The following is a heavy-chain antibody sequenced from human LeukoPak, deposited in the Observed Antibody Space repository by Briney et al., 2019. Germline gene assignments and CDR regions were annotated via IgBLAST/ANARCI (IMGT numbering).Heavy chain of an antibody. V-gene: IGHV4-39*07. CDR2: ISHSGPT. CDR3: ARDRWGGTTYGYFDY. D-gene: IGHD2/OR15-2a*01. CDR1: GDSMSSSSDY. J-gene: IGHJ4*02. Sequence: AETLSLTCTVSGDSMSSSSDYWGWVRQPPGKGLEWMGSISHSGPTYYNPSLKSPVTISIDTSKSQFSLRLTSVTAADTAVYFCARDRWGGTTYGYFDYWGQGTLVTVSS.